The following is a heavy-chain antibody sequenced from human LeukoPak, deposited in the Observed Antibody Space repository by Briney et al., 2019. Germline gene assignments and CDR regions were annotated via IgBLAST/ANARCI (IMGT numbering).Heavy chain of an antibody. CDR2: ILGSGSST. J-gene: IGHJ4*02. V-gene: IGHV3-23*01. CDR3: AKRGAFGEFDY. Sequence: PGGSLRLSCAASGFTFDDYAMHWVRQAPGRGLEWVSTILGSGSSTYYADSVKGRFSISRDNSKNTLYLQMNSLRAEDTAVYYCAKRGAFGEFDYWGLGILVTVSS. D-gene: IGHD3-10*01. CDR1: GFTFDDYA.